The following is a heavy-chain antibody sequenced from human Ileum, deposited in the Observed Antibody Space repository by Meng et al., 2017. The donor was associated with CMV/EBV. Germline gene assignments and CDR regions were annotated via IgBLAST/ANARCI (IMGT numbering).Heavy chain of an antibody. D-gene: IGHD4-17*01. CDR1: GFTVSSNY. CDR3: ARGVTLYGDYFFDY. V-gene: IGHV3-53*01. J-gene: IGHJ4*02. Sequence: GGSLRLSCAASGFTVSSNYMSWVRQAPWKGLEWVSVIYSGGSTYYADSVKGRFTISRDNSKNTLYLQMNSLRAEDTAVYYCARGVTLYGDYFFDYWGQGTLVTVSS. CDR2: IYSGGST.